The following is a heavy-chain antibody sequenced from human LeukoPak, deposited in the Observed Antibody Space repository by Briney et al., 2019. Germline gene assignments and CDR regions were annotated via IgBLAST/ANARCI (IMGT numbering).Heavy chain of an antibody. D-gene: IGHD1-26*01. J-gene: IGHJ6*03. V-gene: IGHV3-53*01. CDR3: AQRGIVGATTRGHYYYYYMDV. Sequence: TGGSLRLSCAASGFTVSSNYMSWVRQAPGKGLEWVSVIYSGGSTYYADSVKGRFTISRDNSKNTLYLQMNSLRAEDTAVYYCAQRGIVGATTRGHYYYYYMDVWGKGTTVTISS. CDR2: IYSGGST. CDR1: GFTVSSNY.